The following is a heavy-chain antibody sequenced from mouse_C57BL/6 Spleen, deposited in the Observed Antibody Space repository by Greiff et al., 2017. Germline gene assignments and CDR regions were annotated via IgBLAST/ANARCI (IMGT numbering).Heavy chain of an antibody. CDR3: ERDRGGYYAMDY. CDR2: ISDGGSYT. Sequence: EVQGVESGGGLVKPGGSLKLSCAASGFTFSSYAMSWVRQTPEKRLEWVATISDGGSYTYYPDNVKGRCTISRDNAKNNQYLQMSHLKSEDTAMYYCERDRGGYYAMDYWGQGTSVTVSS. J-gene: IGHJ4*01. CDR1: GFTFSSYA. V-gene: IGHV5-4*01.